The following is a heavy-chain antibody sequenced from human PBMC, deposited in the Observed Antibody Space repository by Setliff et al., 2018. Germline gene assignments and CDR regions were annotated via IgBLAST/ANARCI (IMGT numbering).Heavy chain of an antibody. J-gene: IGHJ5*02. CDR3: GRGFSRIEGWGNWFDP. Sequence: SETLSLTCTVSGGSIGPHYWSWIRQAPGKGLEWIGHIFYSDTAKYNPSLESRAAISVDSSKNQFSLKLTSVTAADTAVYYCGRGFSRIEGWGNWFDPWGQGILVTVSS. CDR1: GGSIGPHY. V-gene: IGHV4-59*08. D-gene: IGHD2-15*01. CDR2: IFYSDTA.